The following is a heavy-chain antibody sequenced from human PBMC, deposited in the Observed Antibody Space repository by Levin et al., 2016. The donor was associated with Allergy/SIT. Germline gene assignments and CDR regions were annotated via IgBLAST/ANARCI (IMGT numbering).Heavy chain of an antibody. Sequence: GESLKISCAASGFTFSSYEMNWVRQAPGKGLEWVSYISSSGSTIYYADSVKGRFTISRDNAKNSLSLQMNSLRAEDTAVYYCAREGVAAPYYYGMDVWGQGTTVTVSS. CDR3: AREGVAAPYYYGMDV. CDR1: GFTFSSYE. J-gene: IGHJ6*02. V-gene: IGHV3-48*03. CDR2: ISSSGSTI. D-gene: IGHD3-16*01.